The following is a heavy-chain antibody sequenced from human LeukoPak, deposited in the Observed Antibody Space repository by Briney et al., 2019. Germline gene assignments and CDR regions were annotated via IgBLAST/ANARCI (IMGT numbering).Heavy chain of an antibody. CDR2: ISHSGNT. Sequence: SETLSLTCTVSGGSISSYYWSWIRQPPGKGLEWIGYISHSGNTNYNSSLKSRVTISADTSKNQFSLKLSSVTAADTAVYYCARDRMGYYDSSGYYDYWGQGTLVTVSS. D-gene: IGHD3-22*01. V-gene: IGHV4-59*01. CDR3: ARDRMGYYDSSGYYDY. J-gene: IGHJ4*02. CDR1: GGSISSYY.